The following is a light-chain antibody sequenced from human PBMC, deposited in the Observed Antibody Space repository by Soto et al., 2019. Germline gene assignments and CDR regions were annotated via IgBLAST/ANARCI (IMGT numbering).Light chain of an antibody. CDR1: QSVSSSY. J-gene: IGKJ4*01. Sequence: EIVLTQSPGTLSLSPGEIATLSFSASQSVSSSYLAWYQQKPGQGPSLLIYGTSTRAGGVPARFSGGGSGTDFTLTISSLEPEDFAVYYCQQYGSSALTFGGGTKVDIK. CDR2: GTS. V-gene: IGKV3-20*01. CDR3: QQYGSSALT.